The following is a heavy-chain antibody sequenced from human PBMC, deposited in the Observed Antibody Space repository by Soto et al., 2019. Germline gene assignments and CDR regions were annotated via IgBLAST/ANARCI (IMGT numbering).Heavy chain of an antibody. D-gene: IGHD2-2*01. CDR2: ISDTGSSH. CDR1: GFTFSSYD. V-gene: IGHV3-30*18. Sequence: GGSLRLSCVGSGFTFSSYDMHWVRQAPGKGLECVAVISDTGSSHYYAASVEGRFTISRENSKNTLSLHMDRLRVEDTAVYYCAKDRGGDCPDNSCYFGADYWGQGTPVTVSS. J-gene: IGHJ4*02. CDR3: AKDRGGDCPDNSCYFGADY.